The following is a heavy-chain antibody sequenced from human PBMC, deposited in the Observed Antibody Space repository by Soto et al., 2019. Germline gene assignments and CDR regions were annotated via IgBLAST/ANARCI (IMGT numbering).Heavy chain of an antibody. Sequence: QVQLQESGPGLVKPSQTLSLTCTVSGGSISSGGTGSYWTWIRQLPGKGLEWIDYIYYTGNTYYNPSLKSRPTISIDTSENQFSLKLTSVTAADTAVYFCASGHDAYKVRYWGQGTLVTVSS. CDR1: GGSISSGGTGSY. CDR2: IYYTGNT. CDR3: ASGHDAYKVRY. J-gene: IGHJ4*02. V-gene: IGHV4-31*03. D-gene: IGHD1-1*01.